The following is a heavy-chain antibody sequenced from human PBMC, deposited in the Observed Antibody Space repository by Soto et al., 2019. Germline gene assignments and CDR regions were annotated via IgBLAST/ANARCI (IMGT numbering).Heavy chain of an antibody. CDR1: GYTFTSCG. V-gene: IGHV1-18*04. Sequence: ASVKVSCKASGYTFTSCGLSWVRQAPGQGLEWMGWISTYNGNTNYAQKLQGRVTMTTDTSTSTAYMELRSLRSDDTAVYYCARERAGPSSYYYYYGMDVWGQGTTVTV. D-gene: IGHD6-6*01. CDR2: ISTYNGNT. CDR3: ARERAGPSSYYYYYGMDV. J-gene: IGHJ6*02.